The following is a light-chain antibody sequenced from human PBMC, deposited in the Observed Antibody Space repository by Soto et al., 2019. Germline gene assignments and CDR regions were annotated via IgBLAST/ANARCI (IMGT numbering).Light chain of an antibody. CDR1: SSDVGGYDY. Sequence: QSALTQPASVSGSTGQSITISCAGTSSDVGGYDYVSWYQQHPGKAPKLVIFDVNNRPSGVSDRFSGSKSGDTTSLTISGLQAEDEADYYCSSYTSSVTLTFGGGTKVTVL. V-gene: IGLV2-14*03. CDR2: DVN. J-gene: IGLJ2*01. CDR3: SSYTSSVTLT.